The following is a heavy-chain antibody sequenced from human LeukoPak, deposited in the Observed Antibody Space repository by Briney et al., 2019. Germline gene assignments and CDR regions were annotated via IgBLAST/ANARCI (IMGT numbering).Heavy chain of an antibody. CDR1: GGIFSSHA. Sequence: VASVKVSCKASGGIFSSHAISWVRQVPGQGLEWMGRIIPRLDIAIYAQMFQGRVTITADKATTTAYMELTSLRSEDTAVYYCARIRTGTTYYYSMDVWGQGTTVTVSS. J-gene: IGHJ6*02. CDR3: ARIRTGTTYYYSMDV. D-gene: IGHD1-1*01. CDR2: IIPRLDIA. V-gene: IGHV1-69*04.